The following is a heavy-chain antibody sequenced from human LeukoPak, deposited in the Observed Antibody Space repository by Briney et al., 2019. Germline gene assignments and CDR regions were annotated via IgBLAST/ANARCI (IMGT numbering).Heavy chain of an antibody. Sequence: GASVKVSCKVSGYTLTELSMHWVRQAPGRGLEWMGGFDPEDGETIYAQKFQGRVTMTEDTSTDTAYMELSSLRAEDTAVYYCATCGSPEVFRHYYGTDVWGQGTTVTVSS. CDR3: ATCGSPEVFRHYYGTDV. D-gene: IGHD1-26*01. CDR2: FDPEDGET. CDR1: GYTLTELS. J-gene: IGHJ6*02. V-gene: IGHV1-24*01.